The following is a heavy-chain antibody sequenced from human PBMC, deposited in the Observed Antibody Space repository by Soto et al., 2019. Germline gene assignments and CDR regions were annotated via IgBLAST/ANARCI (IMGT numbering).Heavy chain of an antibody. CDR1: GYTFTTYD. D-gene: IGHD2-8*01. CDR2: ISTYNGNT. CDR3: ARDPYHVLMVNAPDLYGRDV. J-gene: IGHJ6*02. V-gene: IGHV1-18*01. Sequence: QVQLVQSGAEVKKPGASVKVSCKASGYTFTTYDISWVRQAPGQGLEWMRRISTYNGNTNYPQSLQGRLTMTTDTSTTPAYRELRSLRSYDTAVYYCARDPYHVLMVNAPDLYGRDVWGQGTTVTVSS.